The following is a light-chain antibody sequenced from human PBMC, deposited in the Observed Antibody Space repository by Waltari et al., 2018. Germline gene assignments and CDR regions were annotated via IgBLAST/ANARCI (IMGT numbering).Light chain of an antibody. CDR3: QHYVRLPAT. J-gene: IGKJ1*01. Sequence: EIVMTQSPGTLSLSPGEGATLSCRASQSISSYLAWYQQKPGQAPRLLMYRASRRATGIPDRFSGSGSGTDFSLTISRLEPEDSAVYYCQHYVRLPATFGQGTKVEVK. CDR2: RAS. CDR1: QSISSY. V-gene: IGKV3-20*01.